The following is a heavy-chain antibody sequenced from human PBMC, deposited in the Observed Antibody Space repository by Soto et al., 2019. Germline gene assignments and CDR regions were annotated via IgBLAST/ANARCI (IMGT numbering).Heavy chain of an antibody. CDR1: GGSIKNYY. CDR3: ARDNYYDSNNWFDP. CDR2: IYTTGST. V-gene: IGHV4-4*07. Sequence: AETLSLTCTVSGGSIKNYYWSWIRQPAGKGLEWIGRIYTTGSTNYNPSLKGRVTMSIDTSENQFSLRLNSVTAADTAVYYCARDNYYDSNNWFDPWGQGNLVTVSS. D-gene: IGHD3-22*01. J-gene: IGHJ5*02.